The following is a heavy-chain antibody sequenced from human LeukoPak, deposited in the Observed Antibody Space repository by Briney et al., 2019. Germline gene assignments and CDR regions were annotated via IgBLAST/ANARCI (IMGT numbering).Heavy chain of an antibody. D-gene: IGHD5-12*01. CDR1: GGSITSRTYY. CDR3: ARGARGPTDFDY. Sequence: PSETLSLTCSVSGGSITSRTYYWGWIRQPPGKGLEWIGYIYYSGSTYYNPSLKSRVTISVDTSKNQFSLKLSSVTAADTAVYYCARGARGPTDFDYWGQGTLVTVSS. CDR2: IYYSGST. V-gene: IGHV4-30-4*08. J-gene: IGHJ4*02.